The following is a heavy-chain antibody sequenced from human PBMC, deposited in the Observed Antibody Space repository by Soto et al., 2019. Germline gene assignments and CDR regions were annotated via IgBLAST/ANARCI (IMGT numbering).Heavy chain of an antibody. CDR3: ARIGYCSGGSCSDWFDP. CDR2: ISYSGNT. Sequence: LSLTCIISGDSTSNYYWSWIRQSPGKGLEWIGYISYSGNTNYNPSLKSRVTISVDTSKDQLSLKVTSVTAADTAMYYCARIGYCSGGSCSDWFDPWGQGTLVTVSS. V-gene: IGHV4-59*01. CDR1: GDSTSNYY. J-gene: IGHJ5*02. D-gene: IGHD2-15*01.